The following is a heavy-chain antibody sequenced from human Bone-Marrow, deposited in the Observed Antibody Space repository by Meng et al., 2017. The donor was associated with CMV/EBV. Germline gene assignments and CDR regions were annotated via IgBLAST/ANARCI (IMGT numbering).Heavy chain of an antibody. J-gene: IGHJ6*02. V-gene: IGHV3-21*01. CDR2: ISSSSSYI. CDR1: GFTFSSYS. Sequence: GESLKISCAASGFTFSSYSMNWVRQAPGKGLEWVSSISSSSSYIYYADSVKGRFTISRDNAKNSLYLQMNSLRAEDTAVYYCARALGYCSSTSCYSYYYGMDVWGQGTTVTSP. CDR3: ARALGYCSSTSCYSYYYGMDV. D-gene: IGHD2-2*01.